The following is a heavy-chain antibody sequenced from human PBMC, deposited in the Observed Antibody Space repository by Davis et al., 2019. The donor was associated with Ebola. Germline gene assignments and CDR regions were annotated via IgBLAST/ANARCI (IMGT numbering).Heavy chain of an antibody. CDR2: IYSGGST. CDR1: GFTVSSNY. D-gene: IGHD5-12*01. Sequence: GGSLRLSCAASGFTVSSNYMSWVRQAPGKGLEWVSVIYSGGSTYYADSVKGRFTISRDNSKNTLYLQMNSLRAEDTAVYYCARGVARTDFDYWGQGTLVTVSS. J-gene: IGHJ4*02. V-gene: IGHV3-53*01. CDR3: ARGVARTDFDY.